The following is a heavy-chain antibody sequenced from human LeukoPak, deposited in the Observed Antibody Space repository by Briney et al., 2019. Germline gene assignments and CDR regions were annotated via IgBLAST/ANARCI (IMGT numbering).Heavy chain of an antibody. CDR3: ASGSRFDY. CDR2: IYSGGSI. CDR1: GFTATDNY. J-gene: IGHJ4*02. Sequence: GGSLRPSSAPSGFTATDNYMSWVRQAPGKGLEWGSVIYSGGSIYYTDSVKGRFTISRHNSKNTLYLQMNSLRTEDTAVYYCASGSRFDYWGQGTLVTVSS. V-gene: IGHV3-53*04. D-gene: IGHD5/OR15-5a*01.